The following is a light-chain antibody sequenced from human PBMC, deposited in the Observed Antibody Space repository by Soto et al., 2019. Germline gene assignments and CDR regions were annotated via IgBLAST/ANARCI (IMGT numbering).Light chain of an antibody. V-gene: IGKV1-39*01. CDR3: QQSYSTPLH. CDR1: QSISSY. Sequence: DIQMTQSPSSLSASVGDRVTLTCRASQSISSYLNWYQQKPGKAPKLLIYAASSLQSGVPSRFSGSGSGTDFTLTINSLQPEDFATYYCQQSYSTPLHFGPGTKVDIK. J-gene: IGKJ3*01. CDR2: AAS.